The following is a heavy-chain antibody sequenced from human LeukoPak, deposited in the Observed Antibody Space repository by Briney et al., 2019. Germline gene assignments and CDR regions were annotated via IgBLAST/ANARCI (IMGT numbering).Heavy chain of an antibody. D-gene: IGHD6-13*01. V-gene: IGHV3-11*04. CDR3: AREFWYRFEI. CDR2: ISSDGTAN. J-gene: IGHJ4*02. Sequence: GGSLRLSCAAPGFIFSDYYMSWIRQAPGKGLEFVAYISSDGTANYYADSVKGRFTISGDNAQNSVHLEITNLRAEDTAVYYCAREFWYRFEIWGQGTVVTVSS. CDR1: GFIFSDYY.